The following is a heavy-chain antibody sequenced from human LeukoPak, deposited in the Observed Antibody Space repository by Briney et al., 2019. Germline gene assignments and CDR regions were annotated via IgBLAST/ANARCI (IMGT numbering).Heavy chain of an antibody. Sequence: SETLSLTCTVSGGSISSYYWSWIRQPPGKGLEWIGYIYYSGSTNYNPSLKSRVTISVDTSKNQFSLKLSSVTAADTAVYYCARGLGDILTGYYHDAFDIWGQGTMVTVSS. J-gene: IGHJ3*02. V-gene: IGHV4-59*01. CDR3: ARGLGDILTGYYHDAFDI. D-gene: IGHD3-9*01. CDR1: GGSISSYY. CDR2: IYYSGST.